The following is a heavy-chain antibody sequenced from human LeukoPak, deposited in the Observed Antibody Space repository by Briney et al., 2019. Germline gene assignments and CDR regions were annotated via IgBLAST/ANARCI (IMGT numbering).Heavy chain of an antibody. CDR3: ARVLWFGEFTDAFDI. CDR2: IYYSGST. D-gene: IGHD3-10*01. J-gene: IGHJ3*02. V-gene: IGHV4-61*05. CDR1: GGSISSSSYY. Sequence: SETLSLTCTVSGGSISSSSYYWGWIRQPPGKGLEWIGYIYYSGSTNYNPSLKSRVTISVDTSKNQFSLKLSSVTAADTAVYYCARVLWFGEFTDAFDIWGQGTMVTVSS.